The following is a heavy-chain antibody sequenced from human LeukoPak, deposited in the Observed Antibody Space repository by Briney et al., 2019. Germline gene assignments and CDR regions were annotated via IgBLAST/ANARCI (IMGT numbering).Heavy chain of an antibody. CDR3: AKGYYGHVSFDC. Sequence: GGSLRLSCTASGFTLSNYGMTWVRQAPGKGLEWVSGPSNTGGSISYTDSVKGRFTISRDNSKNTLYLQMNSLRAEDTAVYYCAKGYYGHVSFDCWSQGTLVTVSS. D-gene: IGHD3-10*01. V-gene: IGHV3-23*01. J-gene: IGHJ4*02. CDR2: PSNTGGSI. CDR1: GFTLSNYG.